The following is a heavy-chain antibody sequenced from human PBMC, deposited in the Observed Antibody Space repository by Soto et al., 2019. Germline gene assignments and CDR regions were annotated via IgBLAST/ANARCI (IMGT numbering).Heavy chain of an antibody. Sequence: QVQLVQSGAEVKEPGSSVRVSCKASGGTFTHSLFSWVRQAPGQGLEYMGNIIPTFDSPKYAQKFQGRITIRADKSTDLVYMGRFSLSSGDSVLYYCASGWGMPVPATAAGVQGTLVTVSS. D-gene: IGHD2-21*02. CDR1: GGTFTHSL. CDR3: ASGWGMPVPATAA. V-gene: IGHV1-69*06. J-gene: IGHJ4*01. CDR2: IIPTFDSP.